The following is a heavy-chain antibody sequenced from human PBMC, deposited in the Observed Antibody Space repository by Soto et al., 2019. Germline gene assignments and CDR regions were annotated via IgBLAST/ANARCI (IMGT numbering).Heavy chain of an antibody. D-gene: IGHD1-26*01. Sequence: ASVKVSCKASGYTFTSYGISWVRQAPGQGLEWMGWISAYNGNTNYAQKLQGRVTMTTDTSTSTDYLEVSSLTSEDTAVYYCARLHSETPPHYYDYWGQGTLVTVSS. CDR1: GYTFTSYG. J-gene: IGHJ4*02. V-gene: IGHV1-18*01. CDR3: ARLHSETPPHYYDY. CDR2: ISAYNGNT.